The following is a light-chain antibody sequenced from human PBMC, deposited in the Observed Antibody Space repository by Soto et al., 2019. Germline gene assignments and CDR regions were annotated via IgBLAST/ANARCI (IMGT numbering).Light chain of an antibody. CDR1: QGVSSSH. J-gene: IGKJ1*01. Sequence: EIVLTQSPGTLSLSPGERATLSCGASQGVSSSHLAWYQQKPGQAPRLLIYGASSRATGIPDRFSGSGSGTEFTLTISRVAPEDYAVYYCQQYNTSPWTFGQGT. V-gene: IGKV3-20*01. CDR2: GAS. CDR3: QQYNTSPWT.